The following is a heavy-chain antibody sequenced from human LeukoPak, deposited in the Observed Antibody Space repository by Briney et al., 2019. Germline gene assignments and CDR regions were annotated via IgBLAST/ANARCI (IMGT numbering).Heavy chain of an antibody. CDR3: AKRGVVIRVILVGFHKAAYYFDS. Sequence: PGGSLRLSCAVSDFTVSSNYMSWVRQAPGNGLEWVAGISDSGGSTSYADSVKGRFTISRDNPKNTLYLHMTSLRAEDTAVYFCAKRGVVIRVILVGFHKAAYYFDSWGQGALVTVSS. CDR2: ISDSGGST. J-gene: IGHJ4*02. CDR1: DFTVSSNY. V-gene: IGHV3-23*01. D-gene: IGHD3-22*01.